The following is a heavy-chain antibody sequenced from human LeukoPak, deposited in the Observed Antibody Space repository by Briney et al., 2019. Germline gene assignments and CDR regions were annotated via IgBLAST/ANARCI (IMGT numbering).Heavy chain of an antibody. CDR1: GYSFTSYW. Sequence: GESLKISCKGPGYSFTSYWIGWVRQMPGKGLEWMGIIYPGDSDTRYSPSFQGQVTISADKSISTAYLQWSSLKASDTAMYFCATYAGSYSKYFQHWGQGTLVTVSS. V-gene: IGHV5-51*01. D-gene: IGHD3-10*01. J-gene: IGHJ1*01. CDR2: IYPGDSDT. CDR3: ATYAGSYSKYFQH.